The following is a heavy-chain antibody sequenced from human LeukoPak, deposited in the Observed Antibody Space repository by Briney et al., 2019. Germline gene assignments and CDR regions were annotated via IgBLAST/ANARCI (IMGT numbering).Heavy chain of an antibody. D-gene: IGHD6-6*01. CDR2: IKDDGSDK. J-gene: IGHJ4*02. Sequence: GGSLRLSCGTSGFTFSDSWMSWFRQAPGQGLEWVASIKDDGSDKYYLDSVRGRFTISRDNAEDSLYLQLDDLRAEDTAVFYCARQLLRGQNFYYWGQGALVNDSS. CDR1: GFTFSDSW. V-gene: IGHV3-7*01. CDR3: ARQLLRGQNFYY.